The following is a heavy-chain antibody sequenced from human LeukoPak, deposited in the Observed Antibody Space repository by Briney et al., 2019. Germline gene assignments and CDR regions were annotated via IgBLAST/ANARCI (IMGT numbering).Heavy chain of an antibody. Sequence: SGGSLRLSCAASGFTVSSNYMSWVRQAPGKGLEWVSVIYSGGSTYYADSVKGRFTTSRDNSKNTLYLQMNSLRAEDTAVYYCARDRMTMAGSPYGMDVWGQGTTVTVSS. CDR2: IYSGGST. CDR1: GFTVSSNY. CDR3: ARDRMTMAGSPYGMDV. V-gene: IGHV3-66*01. D-gene: IGHD4/OR15-4a*01. J-gene: IGHJ6*02.